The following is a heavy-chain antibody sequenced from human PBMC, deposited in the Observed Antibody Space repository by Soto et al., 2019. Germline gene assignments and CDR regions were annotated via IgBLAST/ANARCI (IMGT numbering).Heavy chain of an antibody. Sequence: QVQLVESGGGVVQPGRSLRLSCEASGFTFSHYGMHWVRQAPGKGLEWVSVIQSDGKNVYYIDSVKGRFTISRDNSKNTLYLQMNSLRAEDTAEYFCARDALGYCRSSNCYIYYGMDVWGQGTTVIVSS. J-gene: IGHJ6*02. CDR2: IQSDGKNV. D-gene: IGHD2-2*01. CDR1: GFTFSHYG. V-gene: IGHV3-33*01. CDR3: ARDALGYCRSSNCYIYYGMDV.